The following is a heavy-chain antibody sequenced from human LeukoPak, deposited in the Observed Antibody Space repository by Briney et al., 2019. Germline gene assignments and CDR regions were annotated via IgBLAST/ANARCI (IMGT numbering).Heavy chain of an antibody. CDR1: GYTFTSYG. Sequence: ASVKVSCKASGYTFTSYGISWVRQAPGQGLEWMGWISAYNGNTNYAQKLQGRVTMTTDTSTSTAYMELRSLRSDDTAVYYCAIRYRGSYFFDYWGQGPLVTVSS. D-gene: IGHD1-26*01. V-gene: IGHV1-18*01. CDR2: ISAYNGNT. CDR3: AIRYRGSYFFDY. J-gene: IGHJ4*02.